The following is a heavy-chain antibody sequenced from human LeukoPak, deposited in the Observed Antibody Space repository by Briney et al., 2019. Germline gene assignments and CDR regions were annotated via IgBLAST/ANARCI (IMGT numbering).Heavy chain of an antibody. Sequence: ASVKVSCKASGYTFTSYDINWVRQATGQGLEWMGWMNPNSGNTGYAQKLQGRVTMTTDTSTSTAYMELRSLRSDDTAVYYCARDWARGYSYDSRAFDIWGQGTMVTVSS. CDR2: MNPNSGNT. J-gene: IGHJ3*02. D-gene: IGHD5-18*01. CDR3: ARDWARGYSYDSRAFDI. V-gene: IGHV1-8*01. CDR1: GYTFTSYD.